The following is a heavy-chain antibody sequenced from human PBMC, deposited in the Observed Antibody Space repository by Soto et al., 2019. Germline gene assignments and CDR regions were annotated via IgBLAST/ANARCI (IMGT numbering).Heavy chain of an antibody. Sequence: ASVKVSCKASGYTFTSYAMHWVRQAPGQRLEWMGWINAGNGNTKCSQKFQGRVTITRDTSASTAYMELSSLRSEDTAVYYSARDREMATRVYYFDYWGQGTLVTVSS. D-gene: IGHD5-12*01. CDR2: INAGNGNT. CDR3: ARDREMATRVYYFDY. J-gene: IGHJ4*02. CDR1: GYTFTSYA. V-gene: IGHV1-3*01.